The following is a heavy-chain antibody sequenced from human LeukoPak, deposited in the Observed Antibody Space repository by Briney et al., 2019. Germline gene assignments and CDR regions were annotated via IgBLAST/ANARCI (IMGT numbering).Heavy chain of an antibody. CDR1: GYRFTNYW. J-gene: IGHJ4*02. V-gene: IGHV5-51*01. Sequence: EESLKISCKGSGYRFTNYWIGWVRQMPGKGLEWMGIIYPGDSETRYSPSFQGQVAISADKSISTAYLQCSSLKASDTAMYYCARRRDLYSGSYYPFDYWGQGTLVTVSS. D-gene: IGHD1-26*01. CDR3: ARRRDLYSGSYYPFDY. CDR2: IYPGDSET.